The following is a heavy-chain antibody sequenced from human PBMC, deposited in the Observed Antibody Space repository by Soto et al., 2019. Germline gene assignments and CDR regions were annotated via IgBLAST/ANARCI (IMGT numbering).Heavy chain of an antibody. CDR2: INPISGGT. CDR3: AGEALGYSSSAPLAGISCFDP. V-gene: IGHV1-2*04. Sequence: ASVKVSCKASGYTLSGYYIHWVRQAPGQGLEWMGWINPISGGTNYVQKFQGWVTMTRDTSINTAYMELSRLRSDDTAVYYCAGEALGYSSSAPLAGISCFDPWGQGTLVTVSS. CDR1: GYTLSGYY. D-gene: IGHD6-13*01. J-gene: IGHJ5*02.